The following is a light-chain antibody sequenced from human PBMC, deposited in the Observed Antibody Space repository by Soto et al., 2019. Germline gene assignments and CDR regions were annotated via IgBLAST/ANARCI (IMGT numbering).Light chain of an antibody. Sequence: QSALTQPASVSGSPGQSITISCTGTSSDVAAYNFVSWYQQHPGKAPKLMIYEVANRPSGVSSRFSGSKSSNTASLTISGLQAEDEATYYCRSYTTTSTWVFGVGTKLTVL. CDR2: EVA. CDR3: RSYTTTSTWV. J-gene: IGLJ3*02. V-gene: IGLV2-14*01. CDR1: SSDVAAYNF.